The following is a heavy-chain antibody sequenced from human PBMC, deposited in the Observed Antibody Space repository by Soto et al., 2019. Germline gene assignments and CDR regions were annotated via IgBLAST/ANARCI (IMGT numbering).Heavy chain of an antibody. CDR1: GFTFSSYA. D-gene: IGHD3-16*02. V-gene: IGHV3-23*01. CDR2: ISGSGGST. J-gene: IGHJ4*02. CDR3: AKTAMITFGGVIVQGYYFDY. Sequence: GGSLRLSCAASGFTFSSYAMSWVRQAPGKGLEWVSAISGSGGSTYYADSVKGRFTISRDNSKNTLYLQMNSLRAEDTAVYYCAKTAMITFGGVIVQGYYFDYWGQGTLVTVPQ.